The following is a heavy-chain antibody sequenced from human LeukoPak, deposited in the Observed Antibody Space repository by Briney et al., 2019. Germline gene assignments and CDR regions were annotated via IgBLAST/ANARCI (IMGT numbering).Heavy chain of an antibody. D-gene: IGHD2-2*01. V-gene: IGHV3-20*04. CDR3: ASQYCSSTSCQIFPRYYFDY. CDR2: INWNGGST. CDR1: GFTFDDYG. J-gene: IGHJ4*02. Sequence: GGPLRLSCAASGFTFDDYGMSWVRQAPGKGLEWVSGINWNGGSTGYADSVKGRFTISRDNAKNSLYLQMNSPRAEDTAVYYCASQYCSSTSCQIFPRYYFDYWGQGTLVTVSS.